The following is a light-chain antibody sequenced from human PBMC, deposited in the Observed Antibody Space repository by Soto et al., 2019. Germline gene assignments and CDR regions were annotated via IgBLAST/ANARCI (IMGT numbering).Light chain of an antibody. CDR2: GAS. CDR3: QQYNNWPGS. J-gene: IGKJ3*01. CDR1: QSVSTN. Sequence: EIVMTQSPATLSVSPGERATLSCGASQSVSTNLAWYQQKPGQAPRLLIYGASTRATGIPARFSGSGSGTEFTLTISSLQSEDLAVYYCQQYNNWPGSFGPGTKVDI. V-gene: IGKV3-15*01.